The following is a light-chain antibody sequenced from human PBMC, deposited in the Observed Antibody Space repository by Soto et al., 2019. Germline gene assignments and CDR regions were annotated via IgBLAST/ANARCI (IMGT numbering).Light chain of an antibody. V-gene: IGLV2-14*01. CDR3: SSYTTSSTYV. J-gene: IGLJ1*01. CDR2: EVS. CDR1: SSDVGGYNY. Sequence: QSVLTQPASVSGSPGQSITIPCTGTSSDVGGYNYVSWYQQHPGKVPKIMIYEVSNRPSGVSNRFSGSKSGNTASLTISGLQAEDEADYYCSSYTTSSTYVFGTGTKVTVL.